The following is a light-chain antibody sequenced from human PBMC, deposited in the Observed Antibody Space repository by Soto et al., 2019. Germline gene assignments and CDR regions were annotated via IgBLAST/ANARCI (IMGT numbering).Light chain of an antibody. J-gene: IGKJ1*01. CDR2: GAS. V-gene: IGKV3-15*01. Sequence: EIVMTQSPDTRSVPPGERATFSSRASQSVRTNLAWYQHKPGQAPRLLIYGASTRATDIPGRFSGSGSGTEFTLTISSLQSDDFAVYYCQQYSNVPPWTFGQGTKVEIK. CDR3: QQYSNVPPWT. CDR1: QSVRTN.